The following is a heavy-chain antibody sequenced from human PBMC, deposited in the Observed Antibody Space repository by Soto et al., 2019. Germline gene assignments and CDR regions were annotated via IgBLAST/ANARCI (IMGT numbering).Heavy chain of an antibody. Sequence: QVQLVESGGGVVQPGRSLRLSCAASGFTFSSYGMHWVRQAPGKGLEWVAAIWYDGSNKYYTDSVKGRFTVSRDNSKNTLYLQMNSLRVEDTAEYHCARESGSYHFDYWGQGTLVTVSS. V-gene: IGHV3-33*01. CDR1: GFTFSSYG. J-gene: IGHJ4*02. D-gene: IGHD3-10*01. CDR2: IWYDGSNK. CDR3: ARESGSYHFDY.